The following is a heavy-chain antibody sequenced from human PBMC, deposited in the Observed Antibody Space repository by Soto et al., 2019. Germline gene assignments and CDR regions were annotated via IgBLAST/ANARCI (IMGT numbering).Heavy chain of an antibody. J-gene: IGHJ4*02. CDR2: ISGGGSNT. CDR3: AKDSNKYSSSLRGRYFDY. V-gene: IGHV3-23*01. Sequence: GGSLRLSCAASGFPSSSYVVSWVRQAPGKGLEWVSGISGGGSNTFYADYVKGRFTISRDNSKNTLLLQMNSLGAEDTAVYYCAKDSNKYSSSLRGRYFDYWGQGIGVTVSS. D-gene: IGHD4-4*01. CDR1: GFPSSSYV.